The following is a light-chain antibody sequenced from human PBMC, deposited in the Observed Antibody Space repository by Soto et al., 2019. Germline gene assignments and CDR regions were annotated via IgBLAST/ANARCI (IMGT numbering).Light chain of an antibody. Sequence: QSVLTQPPSVSGAPGQSVTISCTGSSSNIGAGYDVHWYQQLPGTAPKLLIYGNSNRPSGVPDRFSGSKSGTSASLAITGLQAEDEADYYCQSYDSSYVFGTGTKVTVL. V-gene: IGLV1-40*01. J-gene: IGLJ1*01. CDR2: GNS. CDR3: QSYDSSYV. CDR1: SSNIGAGYD.